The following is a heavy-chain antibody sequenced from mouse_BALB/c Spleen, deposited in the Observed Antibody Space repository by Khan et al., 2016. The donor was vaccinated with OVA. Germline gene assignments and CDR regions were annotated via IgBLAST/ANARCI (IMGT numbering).Heavy chain of an antibody. V-gene: IGHV5-12-2*01. D-gene: IGHD1-1*01. CDR2: ITKGGGNT. J-gene: IGHJ4*01. CDR3: GRSSTTGYEYVIDF. CDR1: GFTFSSYT. Sequence: EVELVESGGDLVQPGGSLKLSCAASGFTFSSYTMSWVRQTPEKRLEWVAFITKGGGNTYYQDTIKGRFTVSRDNAKNTLYLQMTSLKSEDTARHYCGRSSTTGYEYVIDFRGQGTSVTVSS.